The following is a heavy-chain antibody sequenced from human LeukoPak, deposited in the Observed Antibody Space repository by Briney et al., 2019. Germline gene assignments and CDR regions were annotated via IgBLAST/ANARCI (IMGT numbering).Heavy chain of an antibody. CDR2: IYYSGST. Sequence: PSESLSPTCTVSGGSISSSSYYWGWIRQPPGKGLEWIGSIYYSGSTYYNPSLKSRVTISVDTSKNQFSLKLSSVTAADTAVYYCARKDGDIWGQGTMVTVSS. V-gene: IGHV4-39*07. D-gene: IGHD5-24*01. CDR1: GGSISSSSYY. CDR3: ARKDGDI. J-gene: IGHJ3*02.